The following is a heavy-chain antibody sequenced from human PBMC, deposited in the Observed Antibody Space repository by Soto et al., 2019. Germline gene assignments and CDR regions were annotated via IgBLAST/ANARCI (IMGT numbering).Heavy chain of an antibody. CDR2: IIPILGIE. CDR3: ARDHRYCDFDY. D-gene: IGHD1-26*01. CDR1: GGTFSSYA. V-gene: IGHV1-69*04. Sequence: ASVKVSCKASGGTFSSYAISWVRQAPGQGREWMGRIIPILGIENYAQKFQGRVTINADKSTSTAYMELSSLRSEDTAVYYCARDHRYCDFDYWGQGTLVTVSS. J-gene: IGHJ4*02.